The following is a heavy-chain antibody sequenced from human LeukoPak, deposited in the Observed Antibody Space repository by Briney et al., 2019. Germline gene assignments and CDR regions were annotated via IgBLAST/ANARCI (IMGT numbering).Heavy chain of an antibody. V-gene: IGHV3-23*01. CDR3: AKGSSAYFTYYMDV. J-gene: IGHJ6*03. CDR2: ISGSGGST. CDR1: GFTFSSYA. D-gene: IGHD6-19*01. Sequence: GGSLRLSCAASGFTFSSYAMSWVRQAPGKGLEWVSAISGSGGSTYYADSVKGRFTISRDNSKNTLYLQMNSLRAGDTAVYYCAKGSSAYFTYYMDVWGKGTTVTVSS.